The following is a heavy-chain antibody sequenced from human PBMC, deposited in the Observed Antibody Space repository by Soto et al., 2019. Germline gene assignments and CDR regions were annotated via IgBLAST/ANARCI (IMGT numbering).Heavy chain of an antibody. V-gene: IGHV4-39*01. J-gene: IGHJ5*02. D-gene: IGHD2-15*01. Sequence: QLQLQESGPGLVKPSETLSLTCTVSGGSISSFNYFWGWIRQPPGKGLEWIGSLYYSGNTYYNPSPQSRVPISVDTSKKQCTLTLRSVTAADTAVYYCARGGGSTFNWFDPWGQGTLVTVSP. CDR3: ARGGGSTFNWFDP. CDR1: GGSISSFNYF. CDR2: LYYSGNT.